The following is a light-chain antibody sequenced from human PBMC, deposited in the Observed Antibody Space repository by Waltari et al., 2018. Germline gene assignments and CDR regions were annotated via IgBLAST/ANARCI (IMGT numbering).Light chain of an antibody. CDR3: SSFRSDHTYV. CDR2: DVT. V-gene: IGLV2-14*01. Sequence: QSALTQPASVSGSPGQSIAISCPGTTTDVGGYNYVPGYQQNPGKAPNLLIYDVTNRPSGVSNRFSGSKSGNTASLTISGLQAEDEADYYCSSFRSDHTYVFGSGTEVTVL. J-gene: IGLJ1*01. CDR1: TTDVGGYNY.